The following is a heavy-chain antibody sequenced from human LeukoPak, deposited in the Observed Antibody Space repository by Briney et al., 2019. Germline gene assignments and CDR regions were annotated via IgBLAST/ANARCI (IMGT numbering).Heavy chain of an antibody. Sequence: GGSLRLSCAASGFTFSSYGMHWVRQAPGKGLEWVAFIRYDGSNKYYADSVKGRFTISRDNSKNTLYLQMNSLRAEDTAVYYCAKDWEAMAATYYFDYWGQGTLVTVSS. J-gene: IGHJ4*02. V-gene: IGHV3-30*02. D-gene: IGHD6-19*01. CDR2: IRYDGSNK. CDR1: GFTFSSYG. CDR3: AKDWEAMAATYYFDY.